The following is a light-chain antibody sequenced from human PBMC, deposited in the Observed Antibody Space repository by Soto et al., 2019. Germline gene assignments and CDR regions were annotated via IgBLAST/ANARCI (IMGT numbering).Light chain of an antibody. CDR2: AAS. J-gene: IGKJ3*01. CDR3: LQDLNYPLT. CDR1: QGIRNE. V-gene: IGKV1-6*02. Sequence: AIQMTQSPSSLSASVGDTVTITCRASQGIRNELGWYQQKPGKAPKLLIYAASTLHGGVPSRFSGSGSGTDFTLTISSLQPEDFATYYCLQDLNYPLTFGPGTKVDIK.